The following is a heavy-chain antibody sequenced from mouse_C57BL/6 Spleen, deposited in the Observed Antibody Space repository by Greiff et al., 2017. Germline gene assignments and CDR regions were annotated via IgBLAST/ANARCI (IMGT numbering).Heavy chain of an antibody. V-gene: IGHV14-4*01. CDR3: TAGVGYAWFAY. Sequence: VQLQQSGAELVRPGASVKLSCTASGFNIKDDYMHWVKQRPEQGLEWIGWIDPENGDTEYAAKFQGKATITADTSSNTAYLQLSSLTSEDTAVYYCTAGVGYAWFAYWGQGTLVTVSA. CDR1: GFNIKDDY. D-gene: IGHD2-2*01. J-gene: IGHJ3*01. CDR2: IDPENGDT.